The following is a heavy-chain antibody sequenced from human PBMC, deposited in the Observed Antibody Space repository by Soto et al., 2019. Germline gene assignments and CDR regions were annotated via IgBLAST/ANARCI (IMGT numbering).Heavy chain of an antibody. D-gene: IGHD3-22*01. CDR1: GFTFSNAL. Sequence: GGSLRLSCAASGFTFSNALMSWVRQSPGKGLEWVGRIKSKTDGGTTDYAAPVKGRFTISRDDSKNTLYLQMNSLKTEDTAVYYCTTLTYYYDSSGYYTLDYWGQGTLVTVSS. CDR2: IKSKTDGGTT. CDR3: TTLTYYYDSSGYYTLDY. V-gene: IGHV3-15*01. J-gene: IGHJ4*02.